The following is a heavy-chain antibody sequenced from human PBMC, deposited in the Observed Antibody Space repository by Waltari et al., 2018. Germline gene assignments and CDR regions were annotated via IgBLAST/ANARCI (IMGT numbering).Heavy chain of an antibody. CDR1: GYKFSDYV. CDR2: ISAYNGNT. J-gene: IGHJ5*02. CDR3: ARPGFYGDYYGSGTRGNWFDP. Sequence: QIHLVQSGTEVRKPGASVKVSCKASGYKFSDYVISWVRQAPGQGLEWMGWISAYNGNTKYAQKFQGRLTLTTDTSTSTAFMELRSLRSDDTAVYYCARPGFYGDYYGSGTRGNWFDPWGQGTLVSVSS. V-gene: IGHV1-18*01. D-gene: IGHD3-10*01.